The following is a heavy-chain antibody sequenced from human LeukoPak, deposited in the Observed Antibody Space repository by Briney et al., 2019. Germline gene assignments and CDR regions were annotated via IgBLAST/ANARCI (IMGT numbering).Heavy chain of an antibody. CDR3: AKDLKWLVTQWIFDY. Sequence: PGGSLRLSCAASGFTFSSYGMHWVRQAPGKGLEWVAVIWYDGSNKYYADSVKGRFTISRDNSKNTLYLQMNSLRAEDTAVYYCAKDLKWLVTQWIFDYWGQGTLVTVSS. V-gene: IGHV3-33*06. CDR1: GFTFSSYG. D-gene: IGHD3-22*01. J-gene: IGHJ4*02. CDR2: IWYDGSNK.